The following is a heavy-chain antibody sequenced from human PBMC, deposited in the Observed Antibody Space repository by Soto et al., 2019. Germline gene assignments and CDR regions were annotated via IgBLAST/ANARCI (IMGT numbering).Heavy chain of an antibody. CDR1: GGTFSGYA. D-gene: IGHD1-1*01. CDR3: ARDPRSITGKTSADDFQQ. CDR2: IIPIFGIT. Sequence: QAQLMQSGAEVKEPGSSVKVSCKASGGTFSGYAISWVRQSPGQGLEWLGGIIPIFGITNYAQKIQNRLTLAAEESSSIVYMDLSSLTSEDSAIYYCARDPRSITGKTSADDFQQWGQGTLVSVS. J-gene: IGHJ1*01. V-gene: IGHV1-69*01.